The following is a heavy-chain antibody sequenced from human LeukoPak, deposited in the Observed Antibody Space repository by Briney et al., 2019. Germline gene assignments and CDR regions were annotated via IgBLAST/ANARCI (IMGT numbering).Heavy chain of an antibody. CDR1: GGSISNYY. CDR2: IYYSGST. J-gene: IGHJ4*02. D-gene: IGHD3-10*01. CDR3: ARRLAGTGFDY. V-gene: IGHV4-59*08. Sequence: SETLSLTCTVSGGSISNYYWSWIRQPPGKGLEWIGYIYYSGSTNNNPSLRSRVTISVDTSKNQFPLKLSSVTAADTAVYYCARRLAGTGFDYWGQGTLVTVSS.